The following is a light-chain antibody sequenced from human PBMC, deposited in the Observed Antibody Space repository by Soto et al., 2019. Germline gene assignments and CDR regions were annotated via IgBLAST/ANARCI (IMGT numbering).Light chain of an antibody. CDR3: QNYNSAPQT. CDR1: QGITNH. Sequence: DTQMTQSPSSLSASVGDRVTITCRASQGITNHLAWYQQKPGKVPKLLIYAASTLQSGVPSRFSGSGSGTEFTLTISSLQPEDVATYYCQNYNSAPQTFGQGSKVEIK. V-gene: IGKV1-27*01. CDR2: AAS. J-gene: IGKJ1*01.